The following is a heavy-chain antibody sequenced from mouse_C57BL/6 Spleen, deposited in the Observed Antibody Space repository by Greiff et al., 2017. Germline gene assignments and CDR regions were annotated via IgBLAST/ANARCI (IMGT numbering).Heavy chain of an antibody. D-gene: IGHD2-4*01. CDR3: ARWGDYEGYFAY. J-gene: IGHJ2*01. CDR1: GYSFTGYF. V-gene: IGHV1-20*01. CDR2: INPYNGDT. Sequence: EVQLQQSGPELVKPGDSVKISCKASGYSFTGYFMNWVMQSHGKSLEWIGRINPYNGDTFYNQKFKGKATLTVDKSSSTAHMELRSLTSEDSAVYYCARWGDYEGYFAYWGQGTTLTVSS.